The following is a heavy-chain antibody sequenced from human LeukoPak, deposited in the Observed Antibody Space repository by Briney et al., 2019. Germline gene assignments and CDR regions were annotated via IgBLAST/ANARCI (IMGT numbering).Heavy chain of an antibody. CDR1: GGSISSYY. J-gene: IGHJ4*02. Sequence: SETLSLTCTVSGGSISSYYWSWIRQPPGKGLEWIGYIYYSGSTNYNPSLKSRVTISVDTSKNQFSLKLSSVTAADTAVYYCARVSRFGIHEYYFDYWGQGTLVTVSS. V-gene: IGHV4-59*01. D-gene: IGHD2-21*01. CDR2: IYYSGST. CDR3: ARVSRFGIHEYYFDY.